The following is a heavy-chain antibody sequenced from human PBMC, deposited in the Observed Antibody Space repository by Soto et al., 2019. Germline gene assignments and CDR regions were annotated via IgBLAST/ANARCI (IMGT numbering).Heavy chain of an antibody. V-gene: IGHV4-59*01. CDR2: FYYGETT. Sequence: SETLSLTCTVAGASISDYFWTRIRQPPGKGPEWIGYFYYGETTNKKSSLNSRFTVSVDTSKSQFSLKVTSVTTADTAVYYCARGTYCGSDCYWTLDYWGQGKMVTVSS. J-gene: IGHJ4*02. CDR3: ARGTYCGSDCYWTLDY. CDR1: GASISDYF. D-gene: IGHD2-21*02.